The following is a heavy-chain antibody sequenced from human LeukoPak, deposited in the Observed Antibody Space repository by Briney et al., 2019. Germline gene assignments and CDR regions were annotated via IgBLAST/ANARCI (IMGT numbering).Heavy chain of an antibody. J-gene: IGHJ4*02. CDR1: GYTFTTYD. D-gene: IGHD7-27*01. CDR2: MSPNSGNT. Sequence: GSVKVSCKASGYTFTTYDINWVRQATGQGFEWLGWMSPNSGNTGYAQKFQGRVTMTRSTSMSTAYMELSSLKSEDTAVYYCTRGPPNWGYDFWGQGTLVTVSS. CDR3: TRGPPNWGYDF. V-gene: IGHV1-8*01.